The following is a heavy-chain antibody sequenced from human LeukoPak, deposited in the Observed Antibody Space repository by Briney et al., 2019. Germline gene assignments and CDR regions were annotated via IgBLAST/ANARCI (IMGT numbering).Heavy chain of an antibody. J-gene: IGHJ3*01. D-gene: IGHD2-21*01. Sequence: ASVKVSCKTSGYTFTDYYIHWVRQAPGQGLEWMGWVNPHSGTTTYAQKFQGRVSMTTDTSINTVHVEMSRLRLDDTALYFCARIGAHYDPDGEYYSHGFDEWGQGTMVTVSS. CDR3: ARIGAHYDPDGEYYSHGFDE. CDR1: GYTFTDYY. CDR2: VNPHSGTT. V-gene: IGHV1-2*02.